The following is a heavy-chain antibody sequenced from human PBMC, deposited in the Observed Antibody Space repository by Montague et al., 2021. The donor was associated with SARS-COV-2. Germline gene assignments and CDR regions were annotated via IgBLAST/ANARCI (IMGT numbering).Heavy chain of an antibody. J-gene: IGHJ4*02. D-gene: IGHD6-13*01. CDR2: IGPSDSYT. V-gene: IGHV5-10-1*01. Sequence: QSVAEVKTPGESLRISCKGSGYSFTSYWISWVRQMPGKGLEWMGRIGPSDSYTNYSPSFQGHVTISAGKSISTAYLQWSSLKASDTAMYYCARRSYSSSWYDYWGQGTLVTVSS. CDR3: ARRSYSSSWYDY. CDR1: GYSFTSYW.